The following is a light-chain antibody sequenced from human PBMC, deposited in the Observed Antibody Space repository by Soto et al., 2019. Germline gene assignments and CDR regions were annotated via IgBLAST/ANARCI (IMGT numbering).Light chain of an antibody. CDR2: GDS. J-gene: IGLJ2*01. CDR1: SSNIGRGYD. Sequence: QAVVTQPPSVSGAPGQRVTISCTGSSSNIGRGYDVHWYQQLPGSAPRLLLSGDSNRPSGVPDRFSGSRSGTSASLAITGLQAEDEADYYCQSYDSRNVVFGGGTKVTVL. V-gene: IGLV1-40*01. CDR3: QSYDSRNVV.